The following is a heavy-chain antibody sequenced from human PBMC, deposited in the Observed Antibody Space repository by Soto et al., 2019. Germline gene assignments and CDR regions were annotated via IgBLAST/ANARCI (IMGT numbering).Heavy chain of an antibody. CDR3: ARGGLRSRWSDP. CDR2: IYYSGST. J-gene: IGHJ5*02. V-gene: IGHV4-30-4*01. D-gene: IGHD4-17*01. Sequence: SETLSLTCTISGGSISSGDYYWSWIRQPPGKGLEWIGYIYYSGSTYYSPSLKSRVTISVDTSKNQFSLKLSSVTAADTAVYYCARGGLRSRWSDPWGQGTLVTVSS. CDR1: GGSISSGDYY.